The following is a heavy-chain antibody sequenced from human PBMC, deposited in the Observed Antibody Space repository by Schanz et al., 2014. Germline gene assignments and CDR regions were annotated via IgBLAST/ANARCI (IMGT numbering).Heavy chain of an antibody. CDR1: GFTFSNFA. V-gene: IGHV3-30*04. CDR3: ARDAVALVPEYFMDV. J-gene: IGHJ6*03. CDR2: ISYDGSHK. Sequence: QVQLVESGGGVVQPGRSLRLSCAASGFTFSNFAIHWVRQAPGKGLEWVAVISYDGSHKDYADSVKGRFTISRDNSMNTLHLQMDGLRVEDTAVYYCARDAVALVPEYFMDVWGRGTTVTVSS. D-gene: IGHD2-15*01.